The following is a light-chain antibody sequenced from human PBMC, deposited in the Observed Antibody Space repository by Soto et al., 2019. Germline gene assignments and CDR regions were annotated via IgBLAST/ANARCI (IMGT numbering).Light chain of an antibody. J-gene: IGKJ4*01. V-gene: IGKV1-13*02. Sequence: AIQLTQSPSSLSASVGDRVTITCRASQGISSALAWYQQKPGKGPKLLMYDASSLESGVSSRFSGSGSGTDFTLTISSLQPEDFATYYCQQFNSYPLTFGGGTKVEIE. CDR3: QQFNSYPLT. CDR1: QGISSA. CDR2: DAS.